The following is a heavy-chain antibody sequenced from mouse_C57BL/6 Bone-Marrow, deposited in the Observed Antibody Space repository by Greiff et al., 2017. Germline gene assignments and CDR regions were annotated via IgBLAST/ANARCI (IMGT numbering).Heavy chain of an antibody. CDR2: ISYDGSN. D-gene: IGHD2-2*01. CDR1: GYSITSGYY. Sequence: EVQLVESGPGLVKPSQSLSLTCSVTGYSITSGYYWNWIRQFPGNKLEWMGYISYDGSNNYNPSLKNRISITRDTSKNQFFLKLNSVTTEDTATYYCARGRGLREDYFDDWGQGTTLTVSS. V-gene: IGHV3-6*01. J-gene: IGHJ2*01. CDR3: ARGRGLREDYFDD.